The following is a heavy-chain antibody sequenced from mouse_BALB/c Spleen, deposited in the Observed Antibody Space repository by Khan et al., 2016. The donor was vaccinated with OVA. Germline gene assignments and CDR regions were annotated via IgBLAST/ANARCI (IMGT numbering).Heavy chain of an antibody. J-gene: IGHJ3*01. CDR2: ISSDGDYT. Sequence: EVELVESGGDLVKPGGSLKLSCAASGFTFSSYSMPWVRQTPDKRLEWVATISSDGDYTYYPDSVKGRFTISRDNAKNTLYLQMSSLKSEDTAMYYCASHLTGSFAYWGQGTLVTVSA. CDR1: GFTFSSYS. V-gene: IGHV5-6*01. CDR3: ASHLTGSFAY. D-gene: IGHD4-1*01.